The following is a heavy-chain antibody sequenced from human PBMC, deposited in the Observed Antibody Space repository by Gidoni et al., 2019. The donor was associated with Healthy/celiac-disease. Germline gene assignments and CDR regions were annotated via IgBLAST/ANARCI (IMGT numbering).Heavy chain of an antibody. D-gene: IGHD4-17*01. CDR2: IYSGGST. Sequence: EVQLVESGGGLVQPGGSLRLSCAASGFTVSSNYMSWDRQAPGKGLEWVSVIYSGGSTYYADSVKGRFTISRDNSKNTLYLQMNSLRAEDTAVYYCARDDDYGDEGDYWGQGTLVTVSS. CDR3: ARDDDYGDEGDY. J-gene: IGHJ4*02. V-gene: IGHV3-66*01. CDR1: GFTVSSNY.